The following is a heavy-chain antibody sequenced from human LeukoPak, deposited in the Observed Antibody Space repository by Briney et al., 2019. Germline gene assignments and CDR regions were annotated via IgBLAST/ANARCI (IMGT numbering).Heavy chain of an antibody. V-gene: IGHV3-23*01. D-gene: IGHD4-17*01. J-gene: IGHJ4*02. CDR2: LGGSGTST. CDR1: GFTFSTYA. Sequence: GGSLRLSCAASGFTFSTYAMTWVRQAPGKGLEWVSGLGGSGTSTYYADSVKGRLTISRDNSKNTLYLQMNSLRADDTAIYYCAKGSLSVTTKTYFDSWGQGTLVTVSS. CDR3: AKGSLSVTTKTYFDS.